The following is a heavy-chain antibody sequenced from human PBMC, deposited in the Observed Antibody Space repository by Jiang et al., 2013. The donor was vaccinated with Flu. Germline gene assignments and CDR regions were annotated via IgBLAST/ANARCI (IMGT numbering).Heavy chain of an antibody. D-gene: IGHD3-16*01. V-gene: IGHV5-51*01. CDR3: ARGAGGSDY. CDR2: T. J-gene: IGHJ4*02. Sequence: TRYSPSFQGQVTISVDKSISTAYLQWSSLKASDTAMYYCARGAGGSDYWGQGTLVTVSS.